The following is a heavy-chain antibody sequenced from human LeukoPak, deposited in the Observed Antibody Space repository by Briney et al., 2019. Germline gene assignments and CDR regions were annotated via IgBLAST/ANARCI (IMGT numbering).Heavy chain of an antibody. V-gene: IGHV1-2*02. Sequence: ASVKVSCKASGYTFTGYYMHWVRQAPGQGLEWMGWINPNSGGTNYAQNFQGRVTMTRDTSISTAYMELSRLRSDDTAVYYCARVVAYYYGMDVWGQGTTVTVSS. CDR3: ARVVAYYYGMDV. J-gene: IGHJ6*02. CDR1: GYTFTGYY. D-gene: IGHD5-12*01. CDR2: INPNSGGT.